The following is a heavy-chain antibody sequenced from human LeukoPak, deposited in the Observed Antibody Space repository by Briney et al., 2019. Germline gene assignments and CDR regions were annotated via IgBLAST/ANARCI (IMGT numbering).Heavy chain of an antibody. CDR1: GFTFSNAW. D-gene: IGHD2-15*01. Sequence: GGSLRLSCAASGFTFSNAWMSWVRQAPGKGPEWVGRIKSKTDGGTTDYAAPVKGRFTISRDDSKNTLYLQVNSLKTEDTAVYYCTTLRLDIVVVVAAYYFDYWGQGTLVTVSS. V-gene: IGHV3-15*01. CDR2: IKSKTDGGTT. J-gene: IGHJ4*02. CDR3: TTLRLDIVVVVAAYYFDY.